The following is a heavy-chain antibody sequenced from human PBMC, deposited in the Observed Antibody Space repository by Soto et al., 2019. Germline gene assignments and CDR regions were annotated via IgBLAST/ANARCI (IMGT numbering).Heavy chain of an antibody. Sequence: QVQLQDSGAGLVKPSDTLSLKCTVSGDSISSHYWSWIRQHPGRGLEWIGYTHYSGNTNSNPSFKTRVPISSDTSKNHVSLKFRSMTTADAAVYYCASGGSYNDYWGPGTLVTLAA. V-gene: IGHV4-59*11. D-gene: IGHD1-1*01. CDR3: ASGGSYNDY. J-gene: IGHJ4*02. CDR2: THYSGNT. CDR1: GDSISSHY.